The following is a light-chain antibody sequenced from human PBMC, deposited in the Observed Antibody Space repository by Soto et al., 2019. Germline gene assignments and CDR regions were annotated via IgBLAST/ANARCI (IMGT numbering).Light chain of an antibody. V-gene: IGKV3-20*01. CDR3: QHYGSSPPHT. Sequence: EIVLTQSPGTLSLSPGEGATLSCRASQSVANNYLAWYQQKPGQAPRLLISGPSNRATGIPDRFSGSGSGTDFTLTISRLESEDFAVYYCQHYGSSPPHTFGQGTRLEIK. J-gene: IGKJ2*01. CDR2: GPS. CDR1: QSVANNY.